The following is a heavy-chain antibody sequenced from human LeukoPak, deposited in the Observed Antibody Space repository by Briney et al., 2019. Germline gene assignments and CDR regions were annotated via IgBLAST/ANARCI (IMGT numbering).Heavy chain of an antibody. D-gene: IGHD1-26*01. Sequence: PGGSLRLSCAASGFTFSDRTMHWVRQAPGKGLEWVSAISSSGGNTYYADSVKGRFTISRDNSKNTLYLQMNSLRAEDTAVYYCAKGGSDYDDHGYSFDYWGQGALVTVSS. CDR1: GFTFSDRT. CDR2: ISSSGGNT. CDR3: AKGGSDYDDHGYSFDY. J-gene: IGHJ4*02. V-gene: IGHV3-23*01.